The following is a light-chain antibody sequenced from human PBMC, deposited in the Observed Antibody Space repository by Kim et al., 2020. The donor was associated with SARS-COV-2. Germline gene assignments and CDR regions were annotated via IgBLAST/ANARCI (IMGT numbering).Light chain of an antibody. J-gene: IGKJ1*01. Sequence: ASVGDRVTVTWRASHSVSRWLAWYQQKPGKSPKLLIYRATDLESGIPSRFSGSGSETDFTLTISSLQPDDFATYYCQQYNNFSWSFGHGTKVDIK. CDR3: QQYNNFSWS. CDR2: RAT. CDR1: HSVSRW. V-gene: IGKV1-5*03.